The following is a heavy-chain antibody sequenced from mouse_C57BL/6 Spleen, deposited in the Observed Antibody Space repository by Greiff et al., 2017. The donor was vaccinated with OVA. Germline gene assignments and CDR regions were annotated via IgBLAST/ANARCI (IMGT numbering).Heavy chain of an antibody. Sequence: VQRVESGPGLVQPSQSLSITCTVSGFLLTSYGVHWVRQSPGKGREWLGVIWRGGSTGYNAAFMSRLSITQDNSTSQFFFKMNRLQAYETSIYSCAKNYDYYAMDYWGQGTSVTVSS. CDR3: AKNYDYYAMDY. CDR2: IWRGGST. V-gene: IGHV2-5*01. CDR1: GFLLTSYG. D-gene: IGHD2-3*01. J-gene: IGHJ4*01.